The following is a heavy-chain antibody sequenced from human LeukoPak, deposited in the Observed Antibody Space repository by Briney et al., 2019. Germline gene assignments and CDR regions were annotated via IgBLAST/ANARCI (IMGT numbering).Heavy chain of an antibody. V-gene: IGHV4-39*07. D-gene: IGHD6-19*01. CDR2: IYYSGST. J-gene: IGHJ4*02. CDR3: ARVPSSYSSGLDY. Sequence: SSETLSLTCTVSGGSISSSSYYWGWIRQPPGKGLEWIGSIYYSGSTYYNPSLKSRVTISVDTSKNQFSLKLSSVTAADTAVYYCARVPSSYSSGLDYWGQGTLVTVSS. CDR1: GGSISSSSYY.